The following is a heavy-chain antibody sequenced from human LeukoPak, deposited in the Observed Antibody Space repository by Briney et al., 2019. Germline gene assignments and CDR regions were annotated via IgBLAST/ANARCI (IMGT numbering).Heavy chain of an antibody. CDR2: INPNSGGT. CDR1: GYIFTDYY. J-gene: IGHJ4*02. V-gene: IGHV1-2*07. Sequence: ASVKVSCKASGYIFTDYYMHWVRQAPGQGLEWMGWINPNSGGTKLAHQFQDRFTMTRDTSISTAYMELSSLRSDDTAIYFCARGSGSDADLPRRPFEFWGQGILVIVSA. CDR3: ARGSGSDADLPRRPFEF.